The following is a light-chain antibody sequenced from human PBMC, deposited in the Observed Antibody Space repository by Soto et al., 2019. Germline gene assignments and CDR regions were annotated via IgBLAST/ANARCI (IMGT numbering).Light chain of an antibody. J-gene: IGKJ4*01. V-gene: IGKV3-15*01. CDR3: QQYKNWPPLT. CDR1: QSVSYN. Sequence: EIVMTQSPATLSVSPGETATLSCRASQSVSYNLAWYQQKPGQGPRLLIYGAFTRATGIPARFSGCGSGTEFTLAISSLKSEDFAVYYCQQYKNWPPLTFGGGTKVEIK. CDR2: GAF.